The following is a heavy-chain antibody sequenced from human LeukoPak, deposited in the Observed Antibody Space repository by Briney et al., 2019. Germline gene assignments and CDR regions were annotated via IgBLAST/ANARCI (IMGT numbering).Heavy chain of an antibody. CDR2: INSSGGNT. V-gene: IGHV1-46*01. CDR3: ARESLGYCSGGSCYSYAFDI. J-gene: IGHJ3*02. D-gene: IGHD2-15*01. Sequence: ASVKVSCKASGYTFPSYYIHWVRQAPGQGLEWMGLINSSGGNTNYAQKFQGRVTITADESTSTAYMELSSLRSEDTAVYYCARESLGYCSGGSCYSYAFDIWGQGTMVTVSS. CDR1: GYTFPSYY.